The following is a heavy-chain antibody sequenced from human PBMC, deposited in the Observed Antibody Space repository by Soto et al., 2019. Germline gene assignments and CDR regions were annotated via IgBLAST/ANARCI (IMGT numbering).Heavy chain of an antibody. CDR2: IYHGGST. CDR1: GYSISSGYY. V-gene: IGHV4-38-2*01. CDR3: ARHVYDYDSSGYYYYFDY. Sequence: SETLSLTCAVSGYSISSGYYWGWLRQPPGKGLEWIGSIYHGGSTYYNPSLNSRVTLSIDMTNNHVSLILNSVTAADTAVYYCARHVYDYDSSGYYYYFDYWGQGTLVTVSS. D-gene: IGHD3-22*01. J-gene: IGHJ4*02.